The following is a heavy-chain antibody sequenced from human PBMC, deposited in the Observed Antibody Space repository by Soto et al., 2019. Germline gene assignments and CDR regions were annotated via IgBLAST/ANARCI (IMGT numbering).Heavy chain of an antibody. J-gene: IGHJ5*02. D-gene: IGHD6-13*01. CDR1: GFTFSSYA. CDR2: ISYDGSNK. CDR3: ARDPPGIAFRFDP. Sequence: QVQLVESGGGVVQPGRSLRLSCAASGFTFSSYAMHWVRQAPGKGLEWVAVISYDGSNKYYADSVKGRFTISRDNSKNTRYLQMNCLRAEDTAVYYCARDPPGIAFRFDPWGQGTLVTVSS. V-gene: IGHV3-30-3*01.